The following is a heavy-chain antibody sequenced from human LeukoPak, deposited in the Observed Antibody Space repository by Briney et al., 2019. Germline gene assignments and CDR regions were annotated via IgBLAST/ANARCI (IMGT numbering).Heavy chain of an antibody. CDR1: GYTFTSYG. D-gene: IGHD3-16*01. CDR3: ARGGPAARLITLGGVTDY. V-gene: IGHV1-18*01. Sequence: ASVKVSCKASGYTFTSYGISWVRQAPGQGLEWMGWISAYNGNTNYAQKLQGRVTMTTDTSTSTAYMELRNLRSDDTAVYYCARGGPAARLITLGGVTDYGGKGTLVTVSS. CDR2: ISAYNGNT. J-gene: IGHJ4*02.